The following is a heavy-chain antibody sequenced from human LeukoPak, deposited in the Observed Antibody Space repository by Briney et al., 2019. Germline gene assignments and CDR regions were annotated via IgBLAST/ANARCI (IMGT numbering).Heavy chain of an antibody. J-gene: IGHJ4*02. CDR2: INHSGST. CDR1: GGSFSGYY. V-gene: IGHV4-34*01. Sequence: PSETLSLTCAVYGGSFSGYYWSWIRQPPGKGLEWIGEINHSGSTNYNPSLKSRVTISVDTSKNQFSLKLNSVTAADTAVYYCARDQGTIILGYFDYWGQGTLVTVSS. D-gene: IGHD3-22*01. CDR3: ARDQGTIILGYFDY.